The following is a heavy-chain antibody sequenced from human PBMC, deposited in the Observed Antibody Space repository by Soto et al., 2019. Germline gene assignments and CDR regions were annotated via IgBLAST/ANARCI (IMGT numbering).Heavy chain of an antibody. CDR3: AAVPVLLILRCLPAYFHY. CDR1: GFMFTSSA. J-gene: IGHJ4*02. CDR2: LVVGSGNT. V-gene: IGHV1-58*01. Sequence: SVKVSCKTSGFMFTSSAVQWVRQARGQRLEWIGWLVVGSGNTHYAQHFQERVTLTRDMSTGTAYMELSSLRSEDTAVYYCAAVPVLLILRCLPAYFHYRDKRTLGTVSS. D-gene: IGHD3-9*01.